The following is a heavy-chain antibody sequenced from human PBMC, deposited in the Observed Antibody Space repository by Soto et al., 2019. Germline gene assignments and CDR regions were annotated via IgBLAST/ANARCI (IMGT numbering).Heavy chain of an antibody. CDR1: GFTFTSHG. V-gene: IGHV3-33*01. Sequence: QVQLVESGGGVVQPGMSLGLSCAASGFTFTSHGMHWVRQAPGKGLEWVAVIWFDGSNKYYADSVKGRFTISRDNSKNTLYLQMNSLRAEDTAVYYCARDRGGSGSYFDYWGQGTLVTVSS. CDR2: IWFDGSNK. D-gene: IGHD1-26*01. CDR3: ARDRGGSGSYFDY. J-gene: IGHJ4*02.